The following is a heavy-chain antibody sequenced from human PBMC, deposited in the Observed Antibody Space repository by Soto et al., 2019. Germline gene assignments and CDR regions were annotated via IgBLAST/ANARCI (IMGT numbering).Heavy chain of an antibody. J-gene: IGHJ4*02. CDR1: GGTFSSYA. V-gene: IGHV1-69*13. CDR2: IIPIFGTA. CDR3: ARDYRPYDYVWGSYRQFDY. D-gene: IGHD3-16*02. Sequence: SVKVSCKASGGTFSSYAISWVRQAPGQGLEWMGGIIPIFGTANYAQKFQGRVTITADESTSTAYMELRSLRSDDTAVYYCARDYRPYDYVWGSYRQFDYWGQGTLVTVSS.